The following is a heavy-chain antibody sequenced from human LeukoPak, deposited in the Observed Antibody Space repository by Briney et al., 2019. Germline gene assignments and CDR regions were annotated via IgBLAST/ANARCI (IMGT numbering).Heavy chain of an antibody. Sequence: PGRSLRLSCAASGFTFSSYAMHWVRQAPGKGLEWVAVISYDGSNKYYADSVKGRFTISRDNSKNTLYLQMNSLRAEDTAVYYCARETFLYSGSYYFDFWGQGTLVTVSS. D-gene: IGHD1-26*01. CDR1: GFTFSSYA. CDR3: ARETFLYSGSYYFDF. CDR2: ISYDGSNK. V-gene: IGHV3-30*14. J-gene: IGHJ4*02.